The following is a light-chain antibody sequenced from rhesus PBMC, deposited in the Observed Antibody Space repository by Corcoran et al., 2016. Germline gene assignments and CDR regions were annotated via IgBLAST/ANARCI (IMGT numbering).Light chain of an antibody. V-gene: IGKV1-16*01. CDR1: QSIRSW. Sequence: DIQMTQSPSSLSASVGDRVTITCQASQSIRSWLVWYRQKPGKAPEPLISKASSVDSGVPSRFSGTGSGTDFALTISSLQPEDFSTYYCQQYNSAPLTFGGGTKVELK. J-gene: IGKJ4*01. CDR3: QQYNSAPLT. CDR2: KAS.